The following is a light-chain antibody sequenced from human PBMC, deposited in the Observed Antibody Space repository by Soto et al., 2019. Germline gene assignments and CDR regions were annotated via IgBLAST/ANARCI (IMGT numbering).Light chain of an antibody. CDR2: TTN. CDR3: AAWDDSLNGHV. Sequence: LTQPNSASGTPRQRVPISCFGSSSNIGTSSVHWFQQLPGTAPKLLISTTNQRPSGVPERFSGSKSGTSASLAISGLQSEDEADYYCAAWDDSLNGHVFGTGTKVTVL. CDR1: SSNIGTSS. V-gene: IGLV1-44*01. J-gene: IGLJ1*01.